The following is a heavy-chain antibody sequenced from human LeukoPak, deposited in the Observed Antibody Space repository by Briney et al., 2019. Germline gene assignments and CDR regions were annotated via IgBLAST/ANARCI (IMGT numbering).Heavy chain of an antibody. J-gene: IGHJ4*02. CDR2: IKQDGSEK. Sequence: PGGSLRLSCTASGFTFSSYWMNWVRQAPGKGLEWVANIKQDGSEKYYVDSVKGRFTISRDNAKNTLYLQMNSLRDEDSAVYYCARVWGLWGQGTLVTVSP. V-gene: IGHV3-7*02. CDR1: GFTFSSYW. D-gene: IGHD3-16*01. CDR3: ARVWGL.